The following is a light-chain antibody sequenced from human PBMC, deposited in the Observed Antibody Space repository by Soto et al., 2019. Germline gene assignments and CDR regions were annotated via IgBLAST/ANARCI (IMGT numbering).Light chain of an antibody. CDR1: QSVSSCY. J-gene: IGKJ1*01. V-gene: IGKV3-20*01. CDR3: QQYGSSPWT. Sequence: IVVTLSSGTLSLSPRERATISCMPSQSVSSCYLAWYQQKPGQAPRLLIYGASSRATGIPDRFSGSGSGTDFTLTISRLEPEDFAVYYCQQYGSSPWTFGQGTKVDIK. CDR2: GAS.